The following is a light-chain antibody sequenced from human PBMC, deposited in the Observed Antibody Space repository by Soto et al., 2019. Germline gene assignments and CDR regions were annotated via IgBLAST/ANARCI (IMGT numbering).Light chain of an antibody. Sequence: DIQMNQSPSSLSASVGDRVTITCRASQSISSYLNWYQQKPGKAPKLLIYAASSLQSGVPSRFSGSGSGTDFTLTISSLQPEDFATYYCQQSYSTPGTFGQGTKVDIK. J-gene: IGKJ1*01. V-gene: IGKV1-39*01. CDR3: QQSYSTPGT. CDR1: QSISSY. CDR2: AAS.